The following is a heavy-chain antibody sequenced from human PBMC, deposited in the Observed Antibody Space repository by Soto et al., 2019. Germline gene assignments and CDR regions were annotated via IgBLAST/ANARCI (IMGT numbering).Heavy chain of an antibody. CDR1: GGYISSSSYY. J-gene: IGHJ4*02. CDR2: IYYSGST. CDR3: ARHGTATLSYYFDY. V-gene: IGHV4-39*01. Sequence: SETLSLTCTVSGGYISSSSYYWGWIRQPPGKGLEWIGSIYYSGSTYYNPSLKSRVTISVDTSKNQFSLKLSSVTAADKAVYYCARHGTATLSYYFDYWGRGTLVTVSS. D-gene: IGHD1-26*01.